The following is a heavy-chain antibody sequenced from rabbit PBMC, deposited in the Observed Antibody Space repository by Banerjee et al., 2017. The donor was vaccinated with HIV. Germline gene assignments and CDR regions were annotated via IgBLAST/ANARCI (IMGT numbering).Heavy chain of an antibody. CDR2: IAGSSSGFT. CDR1: GFSFSDRDV. Sequence: QEQLVESGGGLVQPEGSLTLTCKASGFSFSDRDVMCWVRQAPGKGLEWISCIAGSSSGFTYSATWAKGRFTISKTSSTTVTLQMTSLTAADTATYFCARNYVNAFDPWGQGTLVTVS. CDR3: ARNYVNAFDP. D-gene: IGHD1-1*01. V-gene: IGHV1S45*01. J-gene: IGHJ2*01.